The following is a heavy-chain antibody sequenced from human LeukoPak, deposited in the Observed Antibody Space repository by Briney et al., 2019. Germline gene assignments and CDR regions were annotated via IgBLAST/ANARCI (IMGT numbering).Heavy chain of an antibody. CDR1: GFTFSSYG. V-gene: IGHV3-30*02. Sequence: GGSLRLSCAASGFTFSSYGMHWVRQAPGKGLEWVAFIRYDGRDENYADSVKGRFTISRDNSENTLYLQMNSLRAEDTAVYYCAKRYDSSGYYFDYWGQGTLVTVSS. CDR2: IRYDGRDE. CDR3: AKRYDSSGYYFDY. J-gene: IGHJ4*02. D-gene: IGHD3-22*01.